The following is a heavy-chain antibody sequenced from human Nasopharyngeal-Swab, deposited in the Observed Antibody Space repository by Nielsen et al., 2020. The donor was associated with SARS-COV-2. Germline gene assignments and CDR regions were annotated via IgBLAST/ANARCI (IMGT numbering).Heavy chain of an antibody. Sequence: ASVKVSCKASGYTFTSYAMNWVRQAPGQGLEWMGWINTNTGKPTYAQGFTGRFVFSLDTSVSTAYLQISSLKAEDTAVYYCARGGSSSWYSYYYYYMDVWGKETTVTVSS. CDR1: GYTFTSYA. CDR2: INTNTGKP. J-gene: IGHJ6*03. V-gene: IGHV7-4-1*02. CDR3: ARGGSSSWYSYYYYYMDV. D-gene: IGHD6-13*01.